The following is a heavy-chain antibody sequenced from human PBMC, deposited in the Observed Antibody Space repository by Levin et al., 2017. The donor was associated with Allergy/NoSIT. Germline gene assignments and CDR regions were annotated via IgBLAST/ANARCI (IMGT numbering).Heavy chain of an antibody. D-gene: IGHD3-10*01. Sequence: ASVKVSCKASGYTFTGYYMHWVRQAPGQGLEWMGWINPNSGGTNYAQKFQGRVTMTRDTSISTAYMELSRLRSDDTAVYYCARVGLITMVRGAPSWFDPWGQGTLVTVSS. V-gene: IGHV1-2*02. CDR2: INPNSGGT. CDR1: GYTFTGYY. CDR3: ARVGLITMVRGAPSWFDP. J-gene: IGHJ5*02.